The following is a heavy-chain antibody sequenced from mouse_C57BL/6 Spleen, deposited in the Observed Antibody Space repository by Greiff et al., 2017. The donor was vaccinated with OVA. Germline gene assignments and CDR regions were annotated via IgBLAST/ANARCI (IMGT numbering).Heavy chain of an antibody. V-gene: IGHV1-80*01. J-gene: IGHJ2*01. CDR1: GYAFSSYW. D-gene: IGHD2-3*01. Sequence: VQLQQSGAELVKPGASVKISCKASGYAFSSYWMNWVKQRPGKGLEWIGQLYPGDGDTNYNGKFKGQDTLTADKSSSTAYMQLSSLPSEDSAVYFCARDGGPYYFDYWGQGTTLTVSS. CDR2: LYPGDGDT. CDR3: ARDGGPYYFDY.